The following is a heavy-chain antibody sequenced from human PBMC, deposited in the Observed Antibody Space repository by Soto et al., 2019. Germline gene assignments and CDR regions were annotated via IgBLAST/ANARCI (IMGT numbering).Heavy chain of an antibody. D-gene: IGHD2-15*01. V-gene: IGHV1-58*01. Sequence: QMQLVQSGPEVKKPGTSVKVSCKASGFTFTSSAVQWVRQARGQRLEWIGWIVVGSGNTNYAQKFQERVTITRDMSTSTAYMELSSLRSEDTAVYYCVADQGGGAFDIWGQGTMVTVSS. CDR1: GFTFTSSA. CDR2: IVVGSGNT. CDR3: VADQGGGAFDI. J-gene: IGHJ3*02.